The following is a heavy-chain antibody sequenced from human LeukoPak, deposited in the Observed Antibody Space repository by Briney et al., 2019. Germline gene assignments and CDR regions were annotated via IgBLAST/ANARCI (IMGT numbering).Heavy chain of an antibody. V-gene: IGHV3-23*01. Sequence: PGGSLRLSYTASGITLTRPPMRCVRQAPGKGLEWFSLISGSGGHTYYGDSVKGPLTISRDNYKNTLYLQMNSLRAEDTAVYYCAKGGVAARRDCYNNDYYYMEVGGGDTTVTVSS. CDR1: GITLTRPP. D-gene: IGHD5-24*01. J-gene: IGHJ6*03. CDR3: AKGGVAARRDCYNNDYYYMEV. CDR2: ISGSGGHT.